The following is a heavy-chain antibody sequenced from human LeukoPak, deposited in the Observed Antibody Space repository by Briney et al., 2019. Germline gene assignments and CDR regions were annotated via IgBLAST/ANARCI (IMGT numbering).Heavy chain of an antibody. CDR2: INARGDT. CDR1: GWSFNDYY. D-gene: IGHD2-2*01. Sequence: SETLSLTRAVYGWSFNDYYWNSIRQPPGKGLEWMGEINARGDTNYNPSLQSRVTISVDTSKKHSSLRLTSMIAADTALYYCARGQVPAARGYSWFDPWGQGTLVTVSS. V-gene: IGHV4-34*01. J-gene: IGHJ5*02. CDR3: ARGQVPAARGYSWFDP.